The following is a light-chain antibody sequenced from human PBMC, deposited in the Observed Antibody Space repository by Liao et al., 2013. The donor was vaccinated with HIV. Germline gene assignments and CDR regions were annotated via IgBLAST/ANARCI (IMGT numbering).Light chain of an antibody. CDR2: QDN. Sequence: SYELTQPPSVSVSPGQTASITCSGDRLGDKYASWYQQKPGQSPVLVIYQDNKRPSGIPERFSGSNSGNXATLTISGTQAMDEADYYCQAWDSRTALYVFGSGTKVTVL. CDR3: QAWDSRTALYV. V-gene: IGLV3-1*01. CDR1: RLGDKY. J-gene: IGLJ1*01.